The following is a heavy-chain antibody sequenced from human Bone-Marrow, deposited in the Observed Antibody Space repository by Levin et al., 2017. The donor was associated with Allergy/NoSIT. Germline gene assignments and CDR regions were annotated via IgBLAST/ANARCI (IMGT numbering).Heavy chain of an antibody. D-gene: IGHD3-22*01. Sequence: PSETLSLTCAVYGGSFSGYYWSWIRQPPGKGLEWIGEINHSGSTNYNPSLKSRVTISVDTSKNQFSLKLSSVTAADTAVYYCASTAYYYDSSGSTVKYYYYYYGMDGWGQGTTVTVSS. J-gene: IGHJ6*02. CDR3: ASTAYYYDSSGSTVKYYYYYYGMDG. V-gene: IGHV4-34*01. CDR2: INHSGST. CDR1: GGSFSGYY.